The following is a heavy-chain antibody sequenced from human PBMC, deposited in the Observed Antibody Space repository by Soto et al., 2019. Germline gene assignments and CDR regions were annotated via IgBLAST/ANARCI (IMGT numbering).Heavy chain of an antibody. CDR1: GFTISRYA. D-gene: IGHD1-7*01. CDR3: AKDLDWNYDYDDYGMYV. V-gene: IGHV3-23*01. Sequence: EVQLLESGGGLVQPAGSLTLSCAASGFTISRYAMSWVRQAPGKGLEWVSAISGSGGSTYYADSVKGRFTISRDNSKNTLYLQMNSLRAEDTAVYYCAKDLDWNYDYDDYGMYVWGQGTTVTFSS. J-gene: IGHJ6*02. CDR2: ISGSGGST.